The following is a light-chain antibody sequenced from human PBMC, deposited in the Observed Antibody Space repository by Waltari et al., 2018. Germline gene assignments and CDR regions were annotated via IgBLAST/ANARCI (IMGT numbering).Light chain of an antibody. Sequence: QSALTQPASVSGLPAQSLTIPCTGTSSDVGAYNYVSWFQQHPGKAPKLLIYEVSNRPSGVSSRFSGSRSGNTASLTISGLQAEDEADYYCSAYRGSSALVFGTGTKVTVL. J-gene: IGLJ1*01. CDR3: SAYRGSSALV. V-gene: IGLV2-14*01. CDR1: SSDVGAYNY. CDR2: EVS.